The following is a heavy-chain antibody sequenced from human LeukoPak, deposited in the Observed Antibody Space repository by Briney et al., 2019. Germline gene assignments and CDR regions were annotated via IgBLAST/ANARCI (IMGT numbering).Heavy chain of an antibody. Sequence: GGSLRLSCVVSGFTFSTYWMHWVRQAPGKGLVWVSRINGDGRETTYGDSVKGRFTISRDNAKNTLFLQMKSLRAEDTAVFYCARGGPGAYFDYWGQGTLVTVSS. J-gene: IGHJ4*02. CDR1: GFTFSTYW. CDR3: ARGGPGAYFDY. CDR2: INGDGRET. V-gene: IGHV3-74*01. D-gene: IGHD1-14*01.